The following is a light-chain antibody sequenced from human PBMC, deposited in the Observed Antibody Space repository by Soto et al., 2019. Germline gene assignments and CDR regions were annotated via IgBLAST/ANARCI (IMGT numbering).Light chain of an antibody. CDR1: QSVSNNY. CDR2: GAS. Sequence: EIVLTQSPGTLSLFPGERATLSCRASQSVSNNYLAWYQQKPGQAPRLLIYGASNRATGIPDRFSGGGSGTDFTLTISRLEPEDFAVYYCQQVSSYPLTFGGGTKVDIK. J-gene: IGKJ4*01. CDR3: QQVSSYPLT. V-gene: IGKV3-20*01.